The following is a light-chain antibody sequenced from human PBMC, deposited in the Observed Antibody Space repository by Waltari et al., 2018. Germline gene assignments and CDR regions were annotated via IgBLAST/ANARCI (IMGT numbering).Light chain of an antibody. CDR1: RSNFGAGYD. Sequence: QYVLTQPPSMSGAPGQKVTIHCTGGRSNFGAGYDVQWYQQFPGTAPKLLIFGNTNRPSGVPVRFSGSKSGTSASLAIAGLQSEDEAVYYCQSFASILTASVFGAGTKLTVL. CDR3: QSFASILTASV. CDR2: GNT. J-gene: IGLJ3*02. V-gene: IGLV1-40*01.